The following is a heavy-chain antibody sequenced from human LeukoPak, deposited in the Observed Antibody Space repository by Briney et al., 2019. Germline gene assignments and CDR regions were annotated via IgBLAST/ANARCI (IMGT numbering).Heavy chain of an antibody. CDR1: GFTISSYA. V-gene: IGHV3-30*01. Sequence: GGSLRLSCAASGFTISSYAMHWVRQAPGKGLEWVAVISYDGSNKYYADSVKGRFTISRDNSKNTLYLQMNSLRAEDTAVYYCASLIDPWGQGTLVTVSS. CDR2: ISYDGSNK. CDR3: ASLIDP. J-gene: IGHJ5*02.